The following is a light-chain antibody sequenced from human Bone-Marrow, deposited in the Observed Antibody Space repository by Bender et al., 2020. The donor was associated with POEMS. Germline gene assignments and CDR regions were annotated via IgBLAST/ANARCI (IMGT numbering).Light chain of an antibody. CDR1: SSDVGGYHY. CDR2: EVS. Sequence: QSALTQPASVSGSPGQSITISCTGTSSDVGGYHYVSWYQQHPGEVPKLLIYEVSNRPAGVSDRFSGSKSGNTASLAISGLHSEDEADYYCVAWDDTLNGWVFGGGTKLTVL. J-gene: IGLJ2*01. V-gene: IGLV2-14*01. CDR3: VAWDDTLNGWV.